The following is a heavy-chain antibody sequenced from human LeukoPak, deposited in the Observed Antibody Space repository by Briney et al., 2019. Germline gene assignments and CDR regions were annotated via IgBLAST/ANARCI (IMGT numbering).Heavy chain of an antibody. V-gene: IGHV3-23*01. D-gene: IGHD3-22*01. CDR2: ISGRGDST. J-gene: IGHJ4*02. CDR1: GFSFGSYA. Sequence: PGGSLRLSCAGSGFSFGSYAMSWVRQAPGKGLEWISTISGRGDSTYDAASAQGRFSISRDKSKDTLYLQMTSLRAEDTAVYYCAKERYHDSSGYPYLDYWGQGTLVTVSS. CDR3: AKERYHDSSGYPYLDY.